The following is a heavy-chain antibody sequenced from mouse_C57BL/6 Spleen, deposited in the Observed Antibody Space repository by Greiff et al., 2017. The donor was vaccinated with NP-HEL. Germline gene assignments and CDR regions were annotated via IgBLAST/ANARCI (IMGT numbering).Heavy chain of an antibody. Sequence: EVHLVESGGGLVKPGGSLKLSCAASGFTFSSYAMSWVRQTPAKRLEWVATISDGGSYTYYPDNVKGRFTISRDNAKNNLYLQMSHLKSEDTAMYYCARVYGSSYNYFGYWGQGTTLTVSS. V-gene: IGHV5-4*01. D-gene: IGHD1-1*01. CDR3: ARVYGSSYNYFGY. CDR1: GFTFSSYA. CDR2: ISDGGSYT. J-gene: IGHJ2*01.